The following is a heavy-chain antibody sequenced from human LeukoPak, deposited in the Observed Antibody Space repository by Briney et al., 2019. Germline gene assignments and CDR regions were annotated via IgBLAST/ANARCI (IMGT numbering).Heavy chain of an antibody. CDR3: ARESAAAVPWFGDDYYYMDA. J-gene: IGHJ6*03. CDR2: ISYDGSNK. CDR1: GFTFSSYA. V-gene: IGHV3-30*04. D-gene: IGHD6-13*01. Sequence: GGSLRLSCAASGFTFSSYAMHWVRQAPGKGLEWAAVISYDGSNKYYADSVKGRFTISRDNSKNTLYLQMNSLRAEDTAVYYCARESAAAVPWFGDDYYYMDAWGKGTTVTVSS.